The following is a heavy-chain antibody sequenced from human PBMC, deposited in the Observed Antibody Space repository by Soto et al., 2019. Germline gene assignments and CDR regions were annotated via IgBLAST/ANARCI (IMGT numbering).Heavy chain of an antibody. CDR3: ASTAAMVTPFDY. CDR2: IYYSGST. V-gene: IGHV4-39*07. D-gene: IGHD5-18*01. Sequence: TSETLSLTCTVSGGSISSSSYYWGWIRQPPGKGLEWIGSIYYSGSTYYNPSLKSRVTISVDKSKNQFSLKLSSVTAADTAVYYCASTAAMVTPFDYWGQGTLVT. J-gene: IGHJ4*02. CDR1: GGSISSSSYY.